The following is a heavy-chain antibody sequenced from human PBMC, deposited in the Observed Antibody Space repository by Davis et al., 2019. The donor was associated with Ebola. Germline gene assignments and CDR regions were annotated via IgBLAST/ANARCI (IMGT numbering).Heavy chain of an antibody. D-gene: IGHD4-23*01. V-gene: IGHV1-2*06. CDR2: INPNSGGT. CDR3: ARFRAVVSSGGYYYYYYGMDV. Sequence: ASVKVSCKASGGTFSSYAISWVRQAPGQGLEWMGRINPNSGGTNYAQKFQGRVTMTRDMSISTAYMELSRLRSDDTAVYYCARFRAVVSSGGYYYYYYGMDVWGKGTTVTVSS. CDR1: GGTFSSYA. J-gene: IGHJ6*04.